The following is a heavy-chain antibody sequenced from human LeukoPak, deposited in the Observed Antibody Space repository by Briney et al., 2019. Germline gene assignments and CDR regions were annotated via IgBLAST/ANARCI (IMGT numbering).Heavy chain of an antibody. V-gene: IGHV6-1*01. CDR1: GDSVSSNSVP. J-gene: IGHJ4*02. CDR3: AGGSSAWLDY. CDR2: TYYRSKWYY. D-gene: IGHD3-22*01. Sequence: SQTLSLTCAISGDSVSSNSVPWNWIRQSPSRGLEWLGRTYYRSKWYYDYAVSVKSRITIIPDTSKNQLSLHLISVTPEDTAVYYCAGGSSAWLDYWGQGTLVTVSS.